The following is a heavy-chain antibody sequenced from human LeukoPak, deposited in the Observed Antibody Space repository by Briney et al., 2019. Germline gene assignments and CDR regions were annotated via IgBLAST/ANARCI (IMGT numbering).Heavy chain of an antibody. D-gene: IGHD2-2*01. CDR2: IYYSVST. CDR3: ARGCSSTNDAFDI. V-gene: IGHV4-59*01. J-gene: IGHJ3*02. Sequence: SETLSLTRTVSGGSLSSYYWSWIRQPARRGLEWMGYIYYSVSTNYNPSLESLVTISVDTSKNQFSLKLSSVTAADTAVYYCARGCSSTNDAFDIWGQGTMVTVSS. CDR1: GGSLSSYY.